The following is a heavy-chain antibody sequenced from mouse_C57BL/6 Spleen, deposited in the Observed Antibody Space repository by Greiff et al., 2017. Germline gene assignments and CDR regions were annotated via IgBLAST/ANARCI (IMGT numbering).Heavy chain of an antibody. J-gene: IGHJ3*01. CDR2: ISSGGDSI. Sequence: EVQRVESGAGLVKPGGSLKLSCAASGFTFSSYAMSWVRQTPEKRLEWVSYISSGGDSIYYADTVKGRFTISRDNARNTLYLQMSSLKSEATAMYYGTRDDDYGAWFSYWGQGTLVTVSA. V-gene: IGHV5-9-1*02. CDR1: GFTFSSYA. CDR3: TRDDDYGAWFSY. D-gene: IGHD2-4*01.